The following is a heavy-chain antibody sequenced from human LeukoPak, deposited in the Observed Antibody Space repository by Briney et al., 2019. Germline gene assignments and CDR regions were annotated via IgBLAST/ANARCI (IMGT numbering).Heavy chain of an antibody. V-gene: IGHV4-61*02. CDR1: GGSISSGSYY. Sequence: SQTLSLTCTVSGGSISSGSYYWSWIRQPAGKGLEWIGRIYTSGSTDYNPSLKSRVTISVDTSKNQFSLKVSSVTAADTAGYFCAGEGRFSFHWFDPLGQGTLVTVSS. J-gene: IGHJ5*01. CDR3: AGEGRFSFHWFDP. CDR2: IYTSGST.